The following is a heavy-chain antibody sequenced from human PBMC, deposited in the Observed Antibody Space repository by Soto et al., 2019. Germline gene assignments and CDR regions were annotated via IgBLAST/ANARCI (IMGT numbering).Heavy chain of an antibody. J-gene: IGHJ6*02. CDR1: GYSFTSYW. Sequence: PGESLKISCKGSGYSFTSYWISWVRQMPGKGLEWMGRIDPSDSYTNYSPSFQGHVTISADKSISTAYLQWSSLKASDTAMYYCARRKVRGVLYYYYYGMDVWGQGTTVTVSS. CDR3: ARRKVRGVLYYYYYGMDV. V-gene: IGHV5-10-1*01. CDR2: IDPSDSYT. D-gene: IGHD3-10*01.